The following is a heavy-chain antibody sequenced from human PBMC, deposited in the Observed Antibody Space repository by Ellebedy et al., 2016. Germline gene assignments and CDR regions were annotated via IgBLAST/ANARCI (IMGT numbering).Heavy chain of an antibody. CDR1: GFTFSSYA. CDR2: LSYDGSKK. J-gene: IGHJ4*02. D-gene: IGHD5-24*01. V-gene: IGHV3-30-3*01. CDR3: AKGGRDGYNCDY. Sequence: GGSLRLSXAASGFTFSSYAMHWVRQAPGKGLEWVAVLSYDGSKKYYADSVKGRFTISRDNSKNSLYLQMNSLRTEDTALYYCAKGGRDGYNCDYWGQGTLVTVSS.